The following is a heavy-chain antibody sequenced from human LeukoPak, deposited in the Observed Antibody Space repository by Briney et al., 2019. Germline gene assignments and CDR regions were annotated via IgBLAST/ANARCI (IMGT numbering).Heavy chain of an antibody. D-gene: IGHD3-10*01. V-gene: IGHV3-48*03. Sequence: GGSLRLSCAASGFTFSSYEMNWVRQAPGKGLEWVSYISSSGNTIYYADSVKGRFTISRDNAKNSLYLQMNSLRAEDTAVYYCARGRRWFGELLLDYWGQGTLVTVSS. CDR1: GFTFSSYE. J-gene: IGHJ4*02. CDR2: ISSSGNTI. CDR3: ARGRRWFGELLLDY.